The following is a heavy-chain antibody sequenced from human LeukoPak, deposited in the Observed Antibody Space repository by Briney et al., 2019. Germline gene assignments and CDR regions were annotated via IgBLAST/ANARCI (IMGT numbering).Heavy chain of an antibody. V-gene: IGHV3-33*01. Sequence: GGSLRLSCAASGFTFSSYGMHWVRQAPGKGLEGVAVIWYDGSNKYYADSVKGRFTISRDNSKNTLYLQMNSLRAEDTAVYYCARSIQLWPDYYYYGMDVWGQGTTVTVSS. D-gene: IGHD5-18*01. CDR3: ARSIQLWPDYYYYGMDV. CDR2: IWYDGSNK. J-gene: IGHJ6*02. CDR1: GFTFSSYG.